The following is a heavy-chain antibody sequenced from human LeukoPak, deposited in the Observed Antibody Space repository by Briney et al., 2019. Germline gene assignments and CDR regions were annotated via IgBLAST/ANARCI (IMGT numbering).Heavy chain of an antibody. D-gene: IGHD5-12*01. J-gene: IGHJ4*02. V-gene: IGHV3-23*01. CDR2: ISGSGGST. CDR3: AKQDISSGYDEYYFDY. CDR1: GFTFSNYA. Sequence: GGSLRLSCAASGFTFSNYAMSWVRQAPGKGLEWVSAISGSGGSTNYADSVKGRFTISSDNSKNTLYLQMNSLRAEDTAVYYCAKQDISSGYDEYYFDYWGQGTLVTVSS.